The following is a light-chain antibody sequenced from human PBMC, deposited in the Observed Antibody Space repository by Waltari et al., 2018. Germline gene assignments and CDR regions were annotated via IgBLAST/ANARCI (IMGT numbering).Light chain of an antibody. CDR1: QSLLHSSGNTF. Sequence: DIVMTQSPLSLSVTPGEPASISCRSSQSLLHSSGNTFLDWYLQKPGQSPQLLIYLVSYRASGVPDRFSGSGSGTDFTLKISRVEAEDVGVYFCMQARQTPWTFGQGTKVEIK. J-gene: IGKJ1*01. CDR3: MQARQTPWT. CDR2: LVS. V-gene: IGKV2-28*01.